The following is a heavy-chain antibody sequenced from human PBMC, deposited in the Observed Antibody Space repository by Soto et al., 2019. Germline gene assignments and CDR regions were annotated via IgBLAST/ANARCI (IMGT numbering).Heavy chain of an antibody. CDR1: GGSITSYY. CDR2: IYYNGNI. CDR3: ATGRVYFGSEY. Sequence: QVQLQESGPGLVKPLETLSLTCTVPGGSITSYYWSWVRQPPGNGLEWIGYIYYNGNINYNPSLKSRLTISWDTSKNQFSLRLSSVTAADTAVYYCATGRVYFGSEYWGQGTLVTVSS. D-gene: IGHD3-10*01. V-gene: IGHV4-59*01. J-gene: IGHJ4*02.